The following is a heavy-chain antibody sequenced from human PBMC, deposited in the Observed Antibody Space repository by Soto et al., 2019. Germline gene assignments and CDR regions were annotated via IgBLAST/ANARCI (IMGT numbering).Heavy chain of an antibody. CDR2: INTDGSTT. J-gene: IGHJ4*02. CDR3: VRDVELQGFDY. D-gene: IGHD1-7*01. Sequence: GGSLRLSCAVSGFTFSSYWMYWVRQASGKGLVWASRINTDGSTTNYADSVKGRFTISRDNAKNTLYLQMNSLRAEDTAVYYCVRDVELQGFDYWGQGTLVTVSS. V-gene: IGHV3-74*01. CDR1: GFTFSSYW.